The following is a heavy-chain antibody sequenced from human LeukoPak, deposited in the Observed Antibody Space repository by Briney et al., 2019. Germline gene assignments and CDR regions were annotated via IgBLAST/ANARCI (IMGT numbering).Heavy chain of an antibody. V-gene: IGHV3-9*01. D-gene: IGHD3-10*01. CDR1: GFTFSDYY. CDR3: AKDGGGAYFGEVYFDY. CDR2: ISWNSGSI. Sequence: LSGGSLRLSCAASGFTFSDYYMSWIRQAPGKGLEWVSGISWNSGSIDYADSVKGRFTISRDNAKNSLYLQMNSLRAEDTALYYCAKDGGGAYFGEVYFDYWGQGSLVTVSS. J-gene: IGHJ4*02.